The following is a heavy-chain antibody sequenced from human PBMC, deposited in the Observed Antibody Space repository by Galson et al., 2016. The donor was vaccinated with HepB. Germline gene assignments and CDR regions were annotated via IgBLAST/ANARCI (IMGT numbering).Heavy chain of an antibody. V-gene: IGHV1-69*13. D-gene: IGHD3-3*01. CDR2: INPIFRTP. J-gene: IGHJ6*02. CDR1: GGTFSGYA. Sequence: SVKVSCKASGGTFSGYAINWVRQAPGQGLEWMGGINPIFRTPSYAQKFQGRVTITADESTSTTSMELSSLKSDDTAVYYCARARLTIFGVISAYYYAMGVWGQGTTVTVSS. CDR3: ARARLTIFGVISAYYYAMGV.